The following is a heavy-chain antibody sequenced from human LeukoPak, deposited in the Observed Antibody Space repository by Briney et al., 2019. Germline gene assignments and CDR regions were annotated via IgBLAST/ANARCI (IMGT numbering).Heavy chain of an antibody. Sequence: ASVKVSCKASGYTFTSYDINWVRQATGQGLEWMGWMNPNSGNTGYAQKFQGRVTMTRNTSISTAYMELSSLRSEDTAVYYCARVGIAAAGTVSRFDPWGQGTLVTVSS. V-gene: IGHV1-8*02. CDR3: ARVGIAAAGTVSRFDP. CDR1: GYTFTSYD. J-gene: IGHJ5*02. CDR2: MNPNSGNT. D-gene: IGHD6-13*01.